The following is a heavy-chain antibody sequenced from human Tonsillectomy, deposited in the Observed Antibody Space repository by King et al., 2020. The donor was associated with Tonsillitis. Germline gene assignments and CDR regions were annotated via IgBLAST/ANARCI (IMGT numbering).Heavy chain of an antibody. V-gene: IGHV4-4*02. CDR2: IYHSGST. Sequence: VQLQESGPGLVKPSGTLSLTCAVSGGSISSSNWWSWVRQPPGKGLEWIGKIYHSGSTNYNPSLKRRVTISVDKSKNQFSLKLSSVTAAETAGYYCARASSTGLQDYMDVWGKGTTVTVSS. J-gene: IGHJ6*03. D-gene: IGHD2-2*01. CDR3: ARASSTGLQDYMDV. CDR1: GGSISSSNW.